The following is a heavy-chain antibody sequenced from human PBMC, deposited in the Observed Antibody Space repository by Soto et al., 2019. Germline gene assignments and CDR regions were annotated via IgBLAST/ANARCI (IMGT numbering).Heavy chain of an antibody. Sequence: QVPLVQSGAEVKKPGASVKVSCKASGYTFTSYDINWVRQATGQGLEWMGWMNPNSGNTGYAQKFQGRVTMTRNTSISTAYMELSSLRSEDTAVYYCARGYSSGWYYYYGMDVWGQGTTVTVSS. J-gene: IGHJ6*02. CDR3: ARGYSSGWYYYYGMDV. V-gene: IGHV1-8*01. CDR1: GYTFTSYD. CDR2: MNPNSGNT. D-gene: IGHD6-19*01.